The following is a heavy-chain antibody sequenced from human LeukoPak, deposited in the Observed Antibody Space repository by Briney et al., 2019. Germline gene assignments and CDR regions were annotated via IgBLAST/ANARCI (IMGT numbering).Heavy chain of an antibody. CDR3: ARLGIGLLDY. CDR2: IYYSGST. Sequence: SETLSLTCTVSGGSIRSSSYYWGWIRQPPGKGLEWIGSIYYSGSTHYNPSLKSRVTISVDTSKNQFSLKLSSVTAADTAVYYCARLGIGLLDYWGQGTLVTVSS. D-gene: IGHD2-21*02. CDR1: GGSIRSSSYY. J-gene: IGHJ4*02. V-gene: IGHV4-39*01.